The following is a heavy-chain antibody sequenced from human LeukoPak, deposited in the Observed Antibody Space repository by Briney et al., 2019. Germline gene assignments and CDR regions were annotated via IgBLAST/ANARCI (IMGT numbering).Heavy chain of an antibody. D-gene: IGHD6-13*01. Sequence: PGGSLRLSCAASGFTFSSYAMSWVRQAPGKGLEWVSAISGGGGSAYYADSVKGRFTISRDNSKNTLYLQMNSLRAEDTAVYYCAKELVGGGYYYYYMDVWGKGTTVTVSS. CDR1: GFTFSSYA. V-gene: IGHV3-23*01. J-gene: IGHJ6*03. CDR2: ISGGGGSA. CDR3: AKELVGGGYYYYYMDV.